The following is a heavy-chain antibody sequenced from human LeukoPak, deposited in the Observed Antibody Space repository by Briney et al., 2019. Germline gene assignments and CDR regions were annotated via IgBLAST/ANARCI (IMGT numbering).Heavy chain of an antibody. CDR1: GFTFGDYA. D-gene: IGHD3-22*01. V-gene: IGHV3-49*03. J-gene: IGHJ4*02. CDR2: IRSKAYGGTT. Sequence: GGSLRLSCTASGFTFGDYAMSWFRQAPGKGLEWVGFIRSKAYGGTTEYAASVKGRFTISRDDSKSIAYLQMNSLKTEDTAVYYCTRWAYYDSSGYPPSEPFDYWGQGTLVTVSS. CDR3: TRWAYYDSSGYPPSEPFDY.